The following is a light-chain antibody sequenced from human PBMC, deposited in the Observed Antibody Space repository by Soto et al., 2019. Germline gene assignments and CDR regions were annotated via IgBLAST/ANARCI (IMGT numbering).Light chain of an antibody. J-gene: IGKJ1*01. Sequence: EIVLTQSPGTLSLSPGERATLSCRASQSVRSSYLAWYQQKLGQAPRLLIYGVSNRATGIPDRFSGSGSGTDFTLTISRLESEDVAVYYCQRYGPSPMTFGQGTKVEFK. CDR1: QSVRSSY. CDR3: QRYGPSPMT. V-gene: IGKV3-20*01. CDR2: GVS.